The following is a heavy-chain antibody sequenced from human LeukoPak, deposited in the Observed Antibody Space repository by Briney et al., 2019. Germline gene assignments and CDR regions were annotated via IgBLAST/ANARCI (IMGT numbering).Heavy chain of an antibody. CDR3: AKAPGKNWGDSYWFDP. J-gene: IGHJ5*02. CDR2: ISLYNGNK. CDR1: GFTFISHG. V-gene: IGHV1-18*01. Sequence: ASVKVSCKASGFTFISHGITWLRQAPGQGLEWMGWISLYNGNKKYAEKFQDRVSMTTDTSTSTAYMEVKSLRSDDTAVYYCAKAPGKNWGDSYWFDPRGQGTLVIVSS. D-gene: IGHD3-16*01.